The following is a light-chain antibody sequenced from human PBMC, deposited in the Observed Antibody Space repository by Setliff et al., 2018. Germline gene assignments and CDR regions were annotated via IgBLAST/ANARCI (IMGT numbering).Light chain of an antibody. Sequence: QSALTQPASVSASPGQSISISCTGTTSDVGAYNFVSWYQQHPGKAPKLLISDVSHRPSGVSNRFSGSKSGNTAPLTISGLQAEDEADYYCSSYTTINTLIFGGGTK. CDR1: TSDVGAYNF. J-gene: IGLJ2*01. V-gene: IGLV2-14*03. CDR2: DVS. CDR3: SSYTTINTLI.